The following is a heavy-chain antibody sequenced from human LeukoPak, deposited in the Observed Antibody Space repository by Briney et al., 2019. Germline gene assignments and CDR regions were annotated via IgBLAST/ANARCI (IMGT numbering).Heavy chain of an antibody. Sequence: PSQTLSLTCTVSGGSISSGSYYWSWIRQPAGKGLEWIGRIYTSGSTNYNPSLKSRVTISVDTSKNQFSLKLSSVTAADTAVYYCARLILWFGELLPPRGTNWFDPWGQGTLVTVSS. D-gene: IGHD3-10*01. CDR3: ARLILWFGELLPPRGTNWFDP. CDR1: GGSISSGSYY. CDR2: IYTSGST. V-gene: IGHV4-61*02. J-gene: IGHJ5*02.